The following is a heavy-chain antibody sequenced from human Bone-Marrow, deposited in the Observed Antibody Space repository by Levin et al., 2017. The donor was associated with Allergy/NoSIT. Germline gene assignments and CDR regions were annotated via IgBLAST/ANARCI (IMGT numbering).Heavy chain of an antibody. CDR3: ARRFGLERIFDWSPYYFDY. CDR1: GGSLSSSAW. V-gene: IGHV4-4*02. J-gene: IGHJ4*02. D-gene: IGHD3-9*01. Sequence: SETLSLTCAVSGGSLSSSAWWGWVRQPPGKGLEWIGEIYFSGSSNYNPSLKSRVTISLNKSKSQFSLELRSVTAADSAVYYCARRFGLERIFDWSPYYFDYWGRGTLVTVSS. CDR2: IYFSGSS.